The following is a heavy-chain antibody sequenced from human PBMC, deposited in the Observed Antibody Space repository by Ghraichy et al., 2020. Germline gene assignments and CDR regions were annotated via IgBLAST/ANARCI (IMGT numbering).Heavy chain of an antibody. Sequence: ASVKVSCKVSGYTLTELSMHWVRQAPGKGLEWMGGFDPEDGETIYAQKFRGRVTMTEDTSTDTAYMELSSLRSEDTAVYYCATDVPDSSGYYYGDAFDIWGQGTMVTVSS. CDR2: FDPEDGET. CDR1: GYTLTELS. V-gene: IGHV1-24*01. J-gene: IGHJ3*02. CDR3: ATDVPDSSGYYYGDAFDI. D-gene: IGHD3-22*01.